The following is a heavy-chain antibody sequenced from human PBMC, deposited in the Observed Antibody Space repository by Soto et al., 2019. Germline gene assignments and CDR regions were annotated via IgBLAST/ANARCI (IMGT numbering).Heavy chain of an antibody. CDR3: ARDGMNYYDSSGDLTYYFDY. Sequence: QVQLVESGGGVVQPGRSLRLSCAASGFTFSSYGMHWVRQAPGKGLGWVAVIWYDGSNKYYADSVKGRFTISRDNSKNTLYLQMNSLRAEDTAVYYCARDGMNYYDSSGDLTYYFDYWGQGTLVTVSS. V-gene: IGHV3-33*01. D-gene: IGHD3-22*01. CDR2: IWYDGSNK. CDR1: GFTFSSYG. J-gene: IGHJ4*02.